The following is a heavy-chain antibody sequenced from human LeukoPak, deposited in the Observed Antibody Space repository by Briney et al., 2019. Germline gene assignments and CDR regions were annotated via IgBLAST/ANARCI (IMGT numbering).Heavy chain of an antibody. D-gene: IGHD3-3*01. J-gene: IGHJ4*02. CDR2: IYYSGST. CDR3: ARGFRGSTIFGVVSYYFDY. CDR1: GGSISSSSYY. V-gene: IGHV4-39*01. Sequence: SETLSLTCTVSGGSISSSSYYWGWIRQPPGKGLEWIGSIYYSGSTYYNPSLKSRVTISVDTSKNQFSLKLSSVTAADTAVYYCARGFRGSTIFGVVSYYFDYWGQGTLVTVSS.